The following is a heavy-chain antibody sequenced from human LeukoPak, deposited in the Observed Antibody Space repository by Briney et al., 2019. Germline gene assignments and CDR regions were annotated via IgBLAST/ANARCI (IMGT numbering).Heavy chain of an antibody. Sequence: GRSLRLSCAASGFTFDDYAMHWVRQAPGKGLEWVSGISWNSGSIGYADSVKGRFTISRDNAKNSLYLQMNSLRAEDMALYYCAKDEIKNDRYGTFDYWGQGTLVTVSS. J-gene: IGHJ4*02. V-gene: IGHV3-9*03. CDR3: AKDEIKNDRYGTFDY. CDR1: GFTFDDYA. CDR2: ISWNSGSI. D-gene: IGHD3-22*01.